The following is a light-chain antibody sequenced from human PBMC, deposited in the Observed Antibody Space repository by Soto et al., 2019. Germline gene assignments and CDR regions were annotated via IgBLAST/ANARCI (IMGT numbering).Light chain of an antibody. J-gene: IGKJ5*01. CDR2: DAS. CDR3: QQLNSYPIT. V-gene: IGKV1-5*01. CDR1: QSIRRW. Sequence: DIEMTQSPSILSSSVGDIFTIACRASQSIRRWLAWYQQKPGKAPKLLIFDASTLESGVPSRFSGRGSETEFTLTISSLQPDDFATFYCQQLNSYPITFGQGTRLEI.